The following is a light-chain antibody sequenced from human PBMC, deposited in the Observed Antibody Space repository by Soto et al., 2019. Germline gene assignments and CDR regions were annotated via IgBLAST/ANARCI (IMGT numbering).Light chain of an antibody. CDR3: SSYTTSGPYV. J-gene: IGLJ1*01. CDR2: DVN. CDR1: SSDFGGYTY. Sequence: QSALTQPASVSGSPGQSITISCTGTSSDFGGYTYVSWYQQRPGEAPKLIIFDVNNRPSGVSDRFSGSKSGDTASLTISGLRAEEEANFYCSSYTTSGPYVFGSGTKLTVL. V-gene: IGLV2-14*01.